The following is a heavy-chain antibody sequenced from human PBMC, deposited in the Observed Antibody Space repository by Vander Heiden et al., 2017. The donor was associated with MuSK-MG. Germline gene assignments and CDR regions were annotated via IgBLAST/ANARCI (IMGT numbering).Heavy chain of an antibody. D-gene: IGHD5-12*01. V-gene: IGHV1-18*04. J-gene: IGHJ5*02. CDR1: GHSFTSSG. CDR3: ARDQGYANWFDP. CDR2: ISGYKGKT. Sequence: QVQLVQSGAEVKKPGAPVYVSCRAPGHSFTSSGISWVRQAPGQGLEWMGWISGYKGKTKYAQKVQGRVTVTTDTSTSTAYMELRSLRSDDTAVYYCARDQGYANWFDPWGQGTLVTVSS.